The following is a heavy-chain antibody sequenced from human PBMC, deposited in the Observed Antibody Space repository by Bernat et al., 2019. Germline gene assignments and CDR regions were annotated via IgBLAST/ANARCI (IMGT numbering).Heavy chain of an antibody. J-gene: IGHJ3*02. CDR3: ARDLGITGTPDDAFDI. CDR1: GFTFSSYG. Sequence: QVQLVESGGGVVQPGRSLRLSCAASGFTFSSYGMHWVRQAPGKGLEWVAVIWYDGSNKYYADSVKGRFTISRDNSKNTLYLQMNSLRAEDTAVYYCARDLGITGTPDDAFDIWGQGTMVTVSS. D-gene: IGHD1-20*01. CDR2: IWYDGSNK. V-gene: IGHV3-33*01.